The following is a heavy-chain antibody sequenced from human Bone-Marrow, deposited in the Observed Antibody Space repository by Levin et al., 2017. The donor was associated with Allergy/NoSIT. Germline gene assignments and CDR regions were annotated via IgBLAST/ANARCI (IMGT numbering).Heavy chain of an antibody. D-gene: IGHD1-26*01. CDR2: IYYSGNT. CDR1: GGSISSSSHY. CDR3: AREPRGSYANDAFDI. V-gene: IGHV4-39*07. Sequence: SETLSLTCTVSGGSISSSSHYWGWIRQPPGKGLEWIGSIYYSGNTYYNPSLKSRVTISVDTSKNQFSLTLRSVTAADTAVYYCAREPRGSYANDAFDIWGQGTMVTVSS. J-gene: IGHJ3*02.